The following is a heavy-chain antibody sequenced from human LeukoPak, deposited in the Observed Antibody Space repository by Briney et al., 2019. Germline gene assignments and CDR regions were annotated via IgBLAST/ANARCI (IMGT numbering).Heavy chain of an antibody. CDR3: AKDVLYENSDRYANYFDS. Sequence: GVSLTLSCAASGFTFNSYDMNWPPHAPGKGLEGVTVIRGSDHSIIHTDPVKGRFTIHRDNSRNTLHLQMKGLRAEDTAGYYCAKDVLYENSDRYANYFDSWGQGDLVTVSS. D-gene: IGHD3-22*01. CDR2: IRGSDHSI. CDR1: GFTFNSYD. V-gene: IGHV3-23*01. J-gene: IGHJ4*02.